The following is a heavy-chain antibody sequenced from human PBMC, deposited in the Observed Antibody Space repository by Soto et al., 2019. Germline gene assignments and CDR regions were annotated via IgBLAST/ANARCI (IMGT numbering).Heavy chain of an antibody. V-gene: IGHV3-30*18. CDR2: ISHDGSIQ. Sequence: GGSLRLSCAASGFTFSSYGMHWVRQAPGKGLEWLTVISHDGSIQYYVDSVKGRFTISRDNSKNTLYLQMNSLRPEDTAVYFCAKSRMGSSWYEGDSWGQGTLITVSS. D-gene: IGHD6-13*01. CDR1: GFTFSSYG. CDR3: AKSRMGSSWYEGDS. J-gene: IGHJ5*01.